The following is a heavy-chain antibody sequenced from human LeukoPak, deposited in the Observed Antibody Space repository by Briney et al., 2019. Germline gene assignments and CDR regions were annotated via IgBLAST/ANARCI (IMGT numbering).Heavy chain of an antibody. CDR3: ASPRRGRVTDQNDY. Sequence: GGSLRLSCAASGFTFSSYSMNWVRQAPGKGLEWVSSISSSSSYIYYADSVKGRFTISRDNAKNSLYLQMDSLRAEDTAVYCCASPRRGRVTDQNDYWGQGTLVTVSS. J-gene: IGHJ4*02. V-gene: IGHV3-21*01. CDR1: GFTFSSYS. D-gene: IGHD4-23*01. CDR2: ISSSSSYI.